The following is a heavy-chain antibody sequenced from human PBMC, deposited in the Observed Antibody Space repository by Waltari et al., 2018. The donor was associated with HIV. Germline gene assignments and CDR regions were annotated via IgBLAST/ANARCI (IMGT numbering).Heavy chain of an antibody. Sequence: QVQLVQSGAEVKKPGASVKGSCKASGYTFTGSYMHWVRQAPGQGLEWMGWINPNSGGTNYAQKFQGRVTMTRDTSISTAYMELNSLRSDDTAVYYCARDPRGSWGAFDIWGQGTMVTVSS. CDR1: GYTFTGSY. J-gene: IGHJ3*02. CDR3: ARDPRGSWGAFDI. D-gene: IGHD1-26*01. CDR2: INPNSGGT. V-gene: IGHV1-2*02.